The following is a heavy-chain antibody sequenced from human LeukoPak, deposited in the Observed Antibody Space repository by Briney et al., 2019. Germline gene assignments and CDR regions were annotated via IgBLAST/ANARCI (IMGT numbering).Heavy chain of an antibody. CDR3: ARPVYYDILTGYSGRNWFDP. V-gene: IGHV1-69*06. CDR2: IIPIFGTA. D-gene: IGHD3-9*01. J-gene: IGHJ5*02. Sequence: ASVKVSCKASGGTFSSYAISWVRQAPGQGLEWMGGIIPIFGTANYAQKFQGSVTITADKSASTAYMELSSLRSEDTAVYYCARPVYYDILTGYSGRNWFDPWGQGTLVTVSS. CDR1: GGTFSSYA.